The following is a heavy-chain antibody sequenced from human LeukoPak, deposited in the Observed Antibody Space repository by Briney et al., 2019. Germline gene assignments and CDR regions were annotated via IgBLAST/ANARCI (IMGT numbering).Heavy chain of an antibody. J-gene: IGHJ4*02. V-gene: IGHV3-23*01. Sequence: PGGSLRLSCAASGFTFSSYCMSWVRQAPGKGLEWVSAISGSGGSTYYADSVKGRFTISRDNSKNTLYLQMNSLRAEDTAVYYCAKVSIEYYYGSGIYGLDYWGQGTLVTVSS. CDR1: GFTFSSYC. D-gene: IGHD3-10*01. CDR3: AKVSIEYYYGSGIYGLDY. CDR2: ISGSGGST.